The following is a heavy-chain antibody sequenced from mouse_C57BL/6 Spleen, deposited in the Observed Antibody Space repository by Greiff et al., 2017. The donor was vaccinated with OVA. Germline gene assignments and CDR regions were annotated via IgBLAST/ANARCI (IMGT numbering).Heavy chain of an antibody. CDR3: ARGGLRRFDY. CDR1: GYAFSSSW. CDR2: IYPGDGDT. D-gene: IGHD2-4*01. V-gene: IGHV1-82*01. Sequence: QVQLQQSGPELVKPGASVKISCKASGYAFSSSWMNWVKQRPGKGLEWIGRIYPGDGDTNYNGKFKGKATLTADKSSSTAYMQLSSLTSEDSAVYFCARGGLRRFDYWGQGTTLTVSS. J-gene: IGHJ2*01.